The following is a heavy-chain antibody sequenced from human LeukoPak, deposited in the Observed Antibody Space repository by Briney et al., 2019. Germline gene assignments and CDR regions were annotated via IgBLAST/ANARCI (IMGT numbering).Heavy chain of an antibody. CDR2: IYSGGST. D-gene: IGHD3-3*01. V-gene: IGHV3-53*01. J-gene: IGHJ4*02. CDR1: GFTVSSNY. CDR3: AGASLLEPPPHFYFDY. Sequence: GGSLRLSCAASGFTVSSNYMSWVRQAPGKGLEWVSVIYSGGSTYYADSVKGRFTISRDNSKNTLYLQMNSLRAEDTAVYYCAGASLLEPPPHFYFDYWGQGTLVTVSS.